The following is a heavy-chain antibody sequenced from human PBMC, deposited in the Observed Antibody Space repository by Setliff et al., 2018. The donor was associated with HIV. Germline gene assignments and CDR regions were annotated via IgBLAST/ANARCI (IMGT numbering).Heavy chain of an antibody. CDR3: ARQLYDVLTGTYWYFDL. CDR1: GGSISDSKSY. CDR2: VYHSGST. V-gene: IGHV4-39*01. D-gene: IGHD3-9*01. Sequence: TLSLTCTVSGGSISDSKSYWGWIRQPPGKGLEWLGGVYHSGSTKNTPSLKSRVTISVDTSKKQFSLKLDSVTAADTAIYYCARQLYDVLTGTYWYFDLWGRGTLVTVSS. J-gene: IGHJ2*01.